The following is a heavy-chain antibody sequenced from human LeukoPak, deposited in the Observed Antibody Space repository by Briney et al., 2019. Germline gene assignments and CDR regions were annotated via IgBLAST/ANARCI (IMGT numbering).Heavy chain of an antibody. D-gene: IGHD6-19*01. J-gene: IGHJ5*02. CDR1: GGSFSGYY. Sequence: SETLSLTCAVYGGSFSGYYWSWIRQPPGKGLEWIGEINHSGSTNYNPSLKSRVTISVDTSKSQFSLKLRSVTAADTAVYYCARIVVAGNGYNSFDPWGQGTLVTVSS. V-gene: IGHV4-34*01. CDR2: INHSGST. CDR3: ARIVVAGNGYNSFDP.